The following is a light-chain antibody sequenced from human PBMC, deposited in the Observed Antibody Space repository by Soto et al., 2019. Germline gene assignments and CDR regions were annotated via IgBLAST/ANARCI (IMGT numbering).Light chain of an antibody. J-gene: IGLJ2*01. CDR2: EVS. CDR3: SSYTSSNTPV. CDR1: SSDVGGYNY. V-gene: IGLV2-14*01. Sequence: QSALTQPASVSGSPGQSITISRTGTSSDVGGYNYVSWYQQHPGKAPKLMIYEVSHRPSGVSNRFSGSRSGNTASLTISGLQAEDEADYYCSSYTSSNTPVFGGGTKLTVL.